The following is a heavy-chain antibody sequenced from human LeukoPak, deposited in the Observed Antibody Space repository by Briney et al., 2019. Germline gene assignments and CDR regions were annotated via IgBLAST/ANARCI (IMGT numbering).Heavy chain of an antibody. CDR1: GYRFTSYW. D-gene: IGHD3-10*01. J-gene: IGHJ4*02. CDR2: IYPGDSDT. CDR3: ARPFDYYGSGSYYTHFDY. Sequence: GESLKISCQGSGYRFTSYWIGWVRQMPGKGLEWMGIIYPGDSDTRYSPSFQGQVTISADKSISTAYLQWSSLKASDAAMYYCARPFDYYGSGSYYTHFDYWGQGTLVTVSS. V-gene: IGHV5-51*01.